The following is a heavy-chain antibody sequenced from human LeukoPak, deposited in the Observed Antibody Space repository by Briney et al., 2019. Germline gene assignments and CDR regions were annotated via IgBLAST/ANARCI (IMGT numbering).Heavy chain of an antibody. J-gene: IGHJ1*01. D-gene: IGHD6-19*01. Sequence: ASVNVSRMASVYTFTIYGIRGVRQPPGQGLEGMGWISAYNGNTNYAQKLQGRVTMTTDTSTSTAYMELRSLRSDDTAVYYCARDLSAVAANKYFQHWGQGTLVTVSS. CDR2: ISAYNGNT. V-gene: IGHV1-18*01. CDR1: VYTFTIYG. CDR3: ARDLSAVAANKYFQH.